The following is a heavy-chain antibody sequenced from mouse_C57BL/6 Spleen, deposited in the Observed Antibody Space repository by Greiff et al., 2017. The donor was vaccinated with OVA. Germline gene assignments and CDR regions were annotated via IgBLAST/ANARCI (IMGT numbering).Heavy chain of an antibody. Sequence: EVQVVESGAELVRPGASVKLSCTASGFNIKDYYMHWVKQRPEQGLEWIGRIDPEDGDTEYAPKFQGKATMTADTSSNTAYLQLSSLTSEDAAVYYCTRPVGGYRGAYWGQGTLVTVSA. CDR2: IDPEDGDT. V-gene: IGHV14-1*01. J-gene: IGHJ3*01. CDR3: TRPVGGYRGAY. CDR1: GFNIKDYY. D-gene: IGHD2-2*01.